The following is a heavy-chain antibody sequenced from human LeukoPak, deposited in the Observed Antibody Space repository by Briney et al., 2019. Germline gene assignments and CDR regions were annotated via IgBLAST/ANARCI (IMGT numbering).Heavy chain of an antibody. J-gene: IGHJ4*02. CDR1: GYTFTSYY. CDR2: INPSGGST. CDR3: ARSRYYDFWSGYSDFDY. Sequence: ASVKVSCKASGYTFTSYYMHWVRQAPGQGLEWMGIINPSGGSTSYAQKLQGRVTMTTDTSTSTAYMELRSLRSDDTAVYYCARSRYYDFWSGYSDFDYWGQGTLVTVSS. V-gene: IGHV1-46*01. D-gene: IGHD3-3*01.